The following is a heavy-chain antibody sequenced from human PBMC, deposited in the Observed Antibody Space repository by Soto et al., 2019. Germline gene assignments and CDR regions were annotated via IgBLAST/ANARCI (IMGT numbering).Heavy chain of an antibody. CDR3: ARDRYYGSGSYRWFDP. CDR2: IYYSGST. D-gene: IGHD3-10*01. V-gene: IGHV4-31*03. Sequence: SETLSLTCTVSGGSISSGGYYWSWIRQHPGKGLEWIGYIYYSGSTYYNPSLKSRVTISVDTSKNQFSLKLSSVTAADTAVYYCARDRYYGSGSYRWFDPWGQGTLVTVSS. J-gene: IGHJ5*02. CDR1: GGSISSGGYY.